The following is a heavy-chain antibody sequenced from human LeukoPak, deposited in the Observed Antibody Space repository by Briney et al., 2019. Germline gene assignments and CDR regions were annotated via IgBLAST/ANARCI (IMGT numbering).Heavy chain of an antibody. V-gene: IGHV3-21*01. CDR1: GFTFSSYS. Sequence: GGSLRLSCAASGFTFSSYSMKWVRQAPGKGREWVSSISSSSSYIYYADSVKGRFTISRDNAKNSLYLQMNSLRAEDTAVYYCASDLRIRFLEWLSARGFDYWGQGTLVTVSS. CDR2: ISSSSSYI. CDR3: ASDLRIRFLEWLSARGFDY. J-gene: IGHJ4*02. D-gene: IGHD3-3*01.